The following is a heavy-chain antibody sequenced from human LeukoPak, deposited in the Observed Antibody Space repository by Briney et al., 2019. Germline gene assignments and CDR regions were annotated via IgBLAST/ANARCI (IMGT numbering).Heavy chain of an antibody. CDR3: ARPDNDSSGTDY. CDR2: IYYSGST. CDR1: GGSISSSSYY. Sequence: SETLSLTCTVSGGSISSSSYYWGWIRQPPGKGLEWVGNIYYSGSTYYNSTLKSRVTISVDTSKNQFSLKLSSVTAADTAVYYCARPDNDSSGTDYWGQGTLVTVSS. V-gene: IGHV4-39*01. D-gene: IGHD3-22*01. J-gene: IGHJ4*02.